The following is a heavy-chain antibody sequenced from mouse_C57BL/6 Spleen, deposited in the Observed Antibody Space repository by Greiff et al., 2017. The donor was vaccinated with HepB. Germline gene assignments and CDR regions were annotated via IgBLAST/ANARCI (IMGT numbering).Heavy chain of an antibody. J-gene: IGHJ1*03. CDR3: ARGYGTYWYFDV. D-gene: IGHD2-10*02. CDR1: GYTFTSYW. CDR2: IYPSDSET. Sequence: QVQLQQSGAELVRPGSSVKLSCKASGYTFTSYWMDWVKQRPGQGLEWIGNIYPSDSETHYNQKFKDKATLTVDKSSSTAYMQLSSLTSEDSAVYYCARGYGTYWYFDVWGTRTTVTVSS. V-gene: IGHV1-61*01.